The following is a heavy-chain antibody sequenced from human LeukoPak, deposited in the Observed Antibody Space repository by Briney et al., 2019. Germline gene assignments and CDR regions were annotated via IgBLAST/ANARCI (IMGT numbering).Heavy chain of an antibody. Sequence: GGSLRLSCAASGFTFSSYAMSWVRQAPGKGLEWVSAISGSGGSTYYADSVKGRFTISRDNAKNSLFLQMNSLRAEDTAVYYCARVLRYCSGGNCYSGGLGYMDVWGKGATVTISS. CDR2: ISGSGGST. J-gene: IGHJ6*03. CDR3: ARVLRYCSGGNCYSGGLGYMDV. V-gene: IGHV3-23*01. D-gene: IGHD2-15*01. CDR1: GFTFSSYA.